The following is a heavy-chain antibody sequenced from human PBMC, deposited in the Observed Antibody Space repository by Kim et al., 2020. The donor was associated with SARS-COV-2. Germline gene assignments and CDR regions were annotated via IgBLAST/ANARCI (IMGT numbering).Heavy chain of an antibody. CDR2: AYYSGNT. D-gene: IGHD6-19*01. CDR1: GGSLSSSSYY. J-gene: IGHJ6*01. Sequence: SETLSLTCTLSGGSLSSSSYYWGWIRQPPGKGLEWIGTAYYSGNTYYNPSLKSRVTISVDTSKNQFSLKLGSVAAADTAFYYCARHQRYSSGWYAAFYY. V-gene: IGHV4-39*01. CDR3: ARHQRYSSGWYAAFYY.